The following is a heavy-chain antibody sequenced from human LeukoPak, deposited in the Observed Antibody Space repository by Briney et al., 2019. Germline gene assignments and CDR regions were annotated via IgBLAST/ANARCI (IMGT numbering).Heavy chain of an antibody. V-gene: IGHV1-69*02. CDR2: IIPILGIA. Sequence: SSEKVSCKASGGTFSSYTISWVRQAPGQGLEWMGRIIPILGIANYAQKFQGRVTITADKSTSTAYMELSSLRSEDTAVYYCARVNQGDFWSGYSDYWGQGTLVTVSS. D-gene: IGHD3-3*01. CDR1: GGTFSSYT. CDR3: ARVNQGDFWSGYSDY. J-gene: IGHJ4*02.